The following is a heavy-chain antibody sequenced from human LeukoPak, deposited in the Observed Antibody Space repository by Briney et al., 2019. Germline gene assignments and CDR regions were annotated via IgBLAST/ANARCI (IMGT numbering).Heavy chain of an antibody. CDR3: ARRGQAAGSKGAFDY. CDR1: GGSISSTSYY. V-gene: IGHV4-39*01. Sequence: SETLSLTCTVSGGSISSTSYYWAWIRQPPGRGLEGIGSIDYSGTTYYNPSLKSRVTISVDKSKTQFSLKLSSVTASDTAKYFCARRGQAAGSKGAFDYWGQGNLVTVSS. D-gene: IGHD6-13*01. J-gene: IGHJ4*02. CDR2: IDYSGTT.